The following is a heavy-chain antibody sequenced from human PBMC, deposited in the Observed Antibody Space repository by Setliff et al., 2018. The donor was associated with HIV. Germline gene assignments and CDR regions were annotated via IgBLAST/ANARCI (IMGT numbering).Heavy chain of an antibody. V-gene: IGHV4-38-2*01. CDR1: GYSTSSGHY. CDR2: IYHSGTT. Sequence: TSETLSLTCAVSGYSTSSGHYWGWIRQPPGKGLEWIGSIYHSGTTYDNPSLKSRVTISVDTSKNQFSLKLSSVTAADTAVYYCARHGAYEAYYDYMDVWGKGTTVTVSS. J-gene: IGHJ6*03. D-gene: IGHD5-12*01. CDR3: ARHGAYEAYYDYMDV.